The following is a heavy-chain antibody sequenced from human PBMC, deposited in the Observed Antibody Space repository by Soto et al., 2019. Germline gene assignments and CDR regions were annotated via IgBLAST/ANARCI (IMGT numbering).Heavy chain of an antibody. D-gene: IGHD3-22*01. CDR2: IIPIFGTA. V-gene: IGHV1-69*06. Sequence: GAPVEVSCKASGGTFSSYAISWVRQAPGQGLEWMGGIIPIFGTANYAQKFQGRVTITADKSTSTAYMELSSLRSEDTAVYYCAREYYYDSSGYPPLDALDIWGQGTMVTVS. CDR1: GGTFSSYA. J-gene: IGHJ3*02. CDR3: AREYYYDSSGYPPLDALDI.